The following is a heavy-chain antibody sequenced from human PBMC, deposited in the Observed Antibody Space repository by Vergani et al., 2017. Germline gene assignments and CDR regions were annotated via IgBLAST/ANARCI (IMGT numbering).Heavy chain of an antibody. V-gene: IGHV3-11*05. CDR2: ISSSSSYT. CDR3: ARAVVVPAAITARGNYYYGMDV. J-gene: IGHJ6*02. CDR1: GFTFSDYY. Sequence: QVQLVESGGGLVKPGGSLRLSCAASGFTFSDYYMSWIRQAPGKGLEWVSYISSSSSYTNYADSVKGRFTITRDNAKNSLYRQMNSLRAEDTAVYYCARAVVVPAAITARGNYYYGMDVWGQGTTVTVSS. D-gene: IGHD2-2*01.